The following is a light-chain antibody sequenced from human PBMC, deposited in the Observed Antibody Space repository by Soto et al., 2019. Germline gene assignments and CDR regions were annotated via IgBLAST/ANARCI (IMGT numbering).Light chain of an antibody. CDR3: QQYNNWPPVT. CDR2: GAS. Sequence: EIVMTQSPATLSVSPGERATLSCRASQSVYNNLAWYRQKPGQAPRLLIHGASTRATGIPARFSGSGSGTEFTLTISSLQSEDFAVYFCQQYNNWPPVTFGPGTKVDIK. J-gene: IGKJ3*01. V-gene: IGKV3-15*01. CDR1: QSVYNN.